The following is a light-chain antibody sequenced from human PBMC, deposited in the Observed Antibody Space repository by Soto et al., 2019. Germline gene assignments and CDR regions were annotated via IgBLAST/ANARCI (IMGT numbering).Light chain of an antibody. V-gene: IGKV1-12*01. CDR1: QDIGTW. CDR3: QQADSFPFT. CDR2: VAS. Sequence: DIQLTQSPSSVSASVGDRVTITCRASQDIGTWLAWYQQKPGKAPKLLIYVASNLQSGVPSRFIGGGAGTDFNLTXTSLQXEDFATYHCQQADSFPFTFGPGTKVDFK. J-gene: IGKJ3*01.